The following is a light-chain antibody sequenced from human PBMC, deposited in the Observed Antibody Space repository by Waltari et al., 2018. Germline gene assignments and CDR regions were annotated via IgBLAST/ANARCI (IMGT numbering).Light chain of an antibody. J-gene: IGKJ3*01. CDR3: MQGLRGPLT. CDR2: LGS. Sequence: DIVMTQSPLSLPVTPGEPASISCRSSESLLHPNGHNYFDWYLQKPGQSPQLLLYLGSNRASGVPDRFSGSGSGTDFTLKISRVEAEDVGNYYCMQGLRGPLTFGPGTKVDIK. CDR1: ESLLHPNGHNY. V-gene: IGKV2-28*01.